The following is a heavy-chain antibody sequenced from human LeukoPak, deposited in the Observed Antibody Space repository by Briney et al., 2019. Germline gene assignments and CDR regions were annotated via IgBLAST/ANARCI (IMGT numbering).Heavy chain of an antibody. CDR1: GYTFTSYD. Sequence: ASVKVSCEASGYTFTSYDMHWVPQAPGQGLEWMGIINPSGDSTSYAQKFQGRVTMTRYTSTSTVYMELSSLRSEDTAVYYCASVLYCGADCYSGRYFFDYWGQGTLVTVSS. CDR3: ASVLYCGADCYSGRYFFDY. D-gene: IGHD2-21*02. V-gene: IGHV1-46*01. J-gene: IGHJ4*02. CDR2: INPSGDST.